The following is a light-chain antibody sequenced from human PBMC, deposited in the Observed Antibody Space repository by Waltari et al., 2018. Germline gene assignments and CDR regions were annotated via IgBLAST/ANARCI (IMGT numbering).Light chain of an antibody. J-gene: IGLJ2*01. V-gene: IGLV3-1*01. CDR3: QTWDTTIDVA. CDR1: QLRNTY. CDR2: QDN. Sequence: YELTQQPSVSASPGQTAIITCSGVQLRNTYTFWYQQRPAQSPGLLIYQDNRRPSGIPERFSGSNSGNTATLTITETQAVDEADYFCQTWDTTIDVAFGGGTRLTVL.